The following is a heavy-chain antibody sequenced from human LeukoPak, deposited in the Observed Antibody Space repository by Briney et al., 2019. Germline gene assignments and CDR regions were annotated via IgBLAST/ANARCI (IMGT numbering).Heavy chain of an antibody. CDR1: GFTFSDYY. Sequence: GGSLRLSCAASGFTFSDYYMSWIRQAPGKGLEWVSYISSSGSTIYYADSVKGRFTISRDNAKNSLYLQMNSLRAEDTAVYYCARDSLQNYVRGSSPQAVDYWGQGTLVTVSS. CDR2: ISSSGSTI. V-gene: IGHV3-11*04. D-gene: IGHD3-16*01. J-gene: IGHJ4*02. CDR3: ARDSLQNYVRGSSPQAVDY.